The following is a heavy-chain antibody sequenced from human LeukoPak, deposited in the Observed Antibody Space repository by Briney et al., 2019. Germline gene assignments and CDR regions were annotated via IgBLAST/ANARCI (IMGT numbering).Heavy chain of an antibody. J-gene: IGHJ6*03. CDR2: IRDDGSNK. D-gene: IGHD3-9*01. CDR3: ASYDILTGSDYYYMDV. V-gene: IGHV3-30*02. CDR1: GFTFSSYG. Sequence: PGGSLRLSCAASGFTFSSYGMHWVRQAPGKGVERVAFIRDDGSNKYYADSVKGGFTISRDNSKNTLYLQMNSLRAEDTAVYYCASYDILTGSDYYYMDVWGKGTTVTISS.